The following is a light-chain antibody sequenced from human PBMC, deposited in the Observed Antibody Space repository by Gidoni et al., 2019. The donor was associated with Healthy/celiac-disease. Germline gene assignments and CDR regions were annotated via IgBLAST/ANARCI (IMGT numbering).Light chain of an antibody. CDR2: TAS. CDR1: QSISSW. CDR3: QHYNSYAWT. V-gene: IGKV1-5*03. J-gene: IGKJ1*01. Sequence: DIQMTQSPSTLSASVGHRVTITCRANQSISSWLAWYQQKPGKAPKLLIYTASSLESGVTSRFSGSGSGTEFTLTSSSLQPDDFATYYCQHYNSYAWTFGQGTKVEIK.